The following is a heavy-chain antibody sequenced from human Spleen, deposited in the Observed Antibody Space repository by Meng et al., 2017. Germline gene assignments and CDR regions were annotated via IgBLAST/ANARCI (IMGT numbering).Heavy chain of an antibody. CDR2: ISGGGDTI. Sequence: GESLKISCAASGFTFSSCTMTWVRQAPGKGLEWVSTISGGGDTIYYADSVRGRFILSRDNSKNTLYLQMNSLRTEDTALYHCAINRAGYCSGGSCYDYWGQGTRVTVSS. J-gene: IGHJ4*02. CDR1: GFTFSSCT. CDR3: AINRAGYCSGGSCYDY. D-gene: IGHD2-15*01. V-gene: IGHV3-23*01.